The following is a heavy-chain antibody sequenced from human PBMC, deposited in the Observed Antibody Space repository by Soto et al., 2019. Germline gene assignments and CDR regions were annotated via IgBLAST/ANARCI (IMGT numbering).Heavy chain of an antibody. CDR1: GYTFTSYG. CDR2: ISAHNGDT. Sequence: QIQLAQSGAEMKKTGASVKVSCKTSGYTFTSYGISWVRQAPGQGLEWVGWISAHNGDTKYAQNLQGRVTMTTDTSTSTAYMERRSLTSDDTAVYYCARDWSRYYDSSGLMWFYWGQGTLVTVSS. J-gene: IGHJ4*02. D-gene: IGHD3-22*01. CDR3: ARDWSRYYDSSGLMWFY. V-gene: IGHV1-18*01.